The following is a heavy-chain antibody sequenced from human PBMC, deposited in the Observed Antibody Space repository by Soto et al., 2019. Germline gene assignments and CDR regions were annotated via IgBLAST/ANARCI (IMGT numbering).Heavy chain of an antibody. Sequence: GGSLRLSCAASGFTFSSYAMHWVRQAPGKGLEWVAVISYDGSNKYYADSVKGRFTISRDNSKNTLYLQMNSLRAEDTAVYYCARDGSGYDLGYYYGMDVWGQGTTVTVSS. CDR3: ARDGSGYDLGYYYGMDV. CDR2: ISYDGSNK. CDR1: GFTFSSYA. D-gene: IGHD5-12*01. J-gene: IGHJ6*02. V-gene: IGHV3-30-3*01.